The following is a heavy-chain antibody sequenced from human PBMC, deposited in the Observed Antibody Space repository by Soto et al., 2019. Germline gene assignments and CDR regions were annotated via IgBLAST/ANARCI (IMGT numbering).Heavy chain of an antibody. D-gene: IGHD3-10*01. Sequence: QVQLVQSGAEVKKPGASVKVSCKASGYTFTSYDVNWVRQATGQGPEGMGWMNPNTGNTGNAQKFRGRVTMTRNTAIRTAYMALSSWRSEDTAGYYWTKGGYGSGSYPWGQGTLVTVSS. CDR2: MNPNTGNT. CDR1: GYTFTSYD. J-gene: IGHJ5*02. V-gene: IGHV1-8*02. CDR3: TKGGYGSGSYP.